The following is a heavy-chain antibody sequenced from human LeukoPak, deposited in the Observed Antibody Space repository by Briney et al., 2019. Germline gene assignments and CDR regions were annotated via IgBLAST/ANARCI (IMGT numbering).Heavy chain of an antibody. CDR3: ARLRGWAAGDIDY. CDR1: GFTFSRYW. V-gene: IGHV3-74*01. D-gene: IGHD5/OR15-5a*01. J-gene: IGHJ4*02. CDR2: INSDGSAT. Sequence: PGGSLRLSCAASGFTFSRYWMHWVRQAPGKGLLWVSRINSDGSATNYADSVKGRFTISRDNAKNTLYLQMNSLRAEDTAVYYCARLRGWAAGDIDYWGQGTLVTVSS.